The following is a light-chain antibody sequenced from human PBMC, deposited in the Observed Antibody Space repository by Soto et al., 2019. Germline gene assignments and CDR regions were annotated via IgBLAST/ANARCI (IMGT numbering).Light chain of an antibody. J-gene: IGLJ1*01. V-gene: IGLV2-14*03. CDR1: RSDVGVYDY. CDR2: DVS. Sequence: QSVRTQPACGSGSTGQSNTVSCTGTRSDVGVYDYVSWYQQHPGKAPKLIIYDVSNRPSGVSDRFSGSKSGNTASLTISGLQAEDAADYFCSSYPSSITLFVFGSGTKVTVL. CDR3: SSYPSSITLFV.